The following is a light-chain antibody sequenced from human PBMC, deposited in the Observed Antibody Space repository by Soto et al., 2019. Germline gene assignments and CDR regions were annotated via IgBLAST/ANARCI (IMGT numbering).Light chain of an antibody. J-gene: IGKJ4*01. CDR1: QRVGSS. Sequence: EIVLTQSPGTLSLSPGERATLSCRASQRVGSSLAWYQQKPGQAPRLLIYGASSRATVIPDRFSGSGSGTDFTLTISRLEPEDFAVYYCQQYGSSPPVTFGGGTKVEIK. V-gene: IGKV3-20*01. CDR3: QQYGSSPPVT. CDR2: GAS.